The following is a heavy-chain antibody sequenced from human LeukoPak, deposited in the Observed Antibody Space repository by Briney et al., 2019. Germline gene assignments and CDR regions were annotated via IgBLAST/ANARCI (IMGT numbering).Heavy chain of an antibody. CDR3: ARLDSRELLRYFDWLLFDY. J-gene: IGHJ4*02. D-gene: IGHD3-9*01. V-gene: IGHV1-18*01. Sequence: GASVKVSCKASGYTFTSYGISWVRQAPGQGLEWMGWISAYNGNTNYAQKLQGRVTMTTDTSTSTAYMELRSLRSDDTAVYYCARLDSRELLRYFDWLLFDYWGQGTLVTVSS. CDR1: GYTFTSYG. CDR2: ISAYNGNT.